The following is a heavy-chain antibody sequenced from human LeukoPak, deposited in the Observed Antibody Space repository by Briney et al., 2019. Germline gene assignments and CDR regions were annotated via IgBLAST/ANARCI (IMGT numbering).Heavy chain of an antibody. D-gene: IGHD5-24*01. V-gene: IGHV4-61*01. Sequence: SETLSLTCTVSGGSISSGSYYWSWIRQPPGKGLEWIGYIYYSGTTNYNPSLKSRVTISVDTSTNQFSLNLSSVTAADTAVYYCARAGMATGKLAYWGQGALVTVSS. CDR3: ARAGMATGKLAY. CDR2: IYYSGTT. J-gene: IGHJ4*02. CDR1: GGSISSGSYY.